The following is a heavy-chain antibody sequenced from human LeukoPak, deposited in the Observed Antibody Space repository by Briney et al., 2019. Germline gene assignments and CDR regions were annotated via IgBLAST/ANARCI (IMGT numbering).Heavy chain of an antibody. CDR2: ISYDGSNK. J-gene: IGHJ4*02. Sequence: GGSLRLSCAASGFTFSSYGMHWVRQAPGKGLEWVAVISYDGSNKYYADSVKGRFTISRDNAKNSLYLQMNSLRAEDTAVYYCARESGWYSFDYWGQGTLVTVSS. V-gene: IGHV3-30*03. CDR1: GFTFSSYG. CDR3: ARESGWYSFDY. D-gene: IGHD6-19*01.